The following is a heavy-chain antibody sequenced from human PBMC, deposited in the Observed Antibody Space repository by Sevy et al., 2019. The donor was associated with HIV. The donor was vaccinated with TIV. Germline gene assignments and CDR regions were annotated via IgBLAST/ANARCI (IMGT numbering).Heavy chain of an antibody. CDR2: ISYDGSNK. V-gene: IGHV3-30*04. D-gene: IGHD3-10*01. J-gene: IGHJ4*02. CDR1: GFTFSSYA. Sequence: GGSLRLSCAASGFTFSSYAMSWVRQAPGKGLEWVAVISYDGSNKYYADSVKGRFTISRDNSKNTLYLQMNSLRAEDTAVYYCARSVLWFGELGGNMDYWGQGTLVTVSS. CDR3: ARSVLWFGELGGNMDY.